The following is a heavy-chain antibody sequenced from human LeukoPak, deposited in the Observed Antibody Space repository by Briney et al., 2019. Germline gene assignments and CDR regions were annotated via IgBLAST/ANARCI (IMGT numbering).Heavy chain of an antibody. V-gene: IGHV4-34*01. Sequence: PSETLSLTCAVYGGSFSGYYWSWIRQPPGKVLEWIGEINHSGSTNYNPSLKSRVTISVDTSKNQFSLKLSSVTAADTAVYYCARVEEGYGSGRRENYYYYYMDVWGKGTTVTISS. CDR2: INHSGST. CDR3: ARVEEGYGSGRRENYYYYYMDV. D-gene: IGHD3-10*01. J-gene: IGHJ6*03. CDR1: GGSFSGYY.